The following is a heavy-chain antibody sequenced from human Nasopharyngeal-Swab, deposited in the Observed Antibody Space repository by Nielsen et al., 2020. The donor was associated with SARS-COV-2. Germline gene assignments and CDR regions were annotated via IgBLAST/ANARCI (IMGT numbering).Heavy chain of an antibody. CDR2: ISSSSGSI. D-gene: IGHD4-17*01. J-gene: IGHJ4*02. CDR1: GFTFSSYG. Sequence: GESLKISCAASGFTFSSYGMHWVRQAPGKGLEWVSSISSSSGSIYYADPVKGRFTVSRDNAKNSLYLQMNSLRAEDTGVYYCARVNSYGDYGGGDYWGQGTLVTVSS. V-gene: IGHV3-21*01. CDR3: ARVNSYGDYGGGDY.